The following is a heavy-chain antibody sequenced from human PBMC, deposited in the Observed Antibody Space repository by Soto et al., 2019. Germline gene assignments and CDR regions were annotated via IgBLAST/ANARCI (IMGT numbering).Heavy chain of an antibody. CDR1: GGSISSGGYY. D-gene: IGHD3-22*01. Sequence: QVQLQESGPGLVKPSQTLSLTCTVSGGSISSGGYYWSWIRQHPGKGLAWIGYIYYSGSTYYNPSLKRRVTKSVDPSKHQYSLKLTSVTAADTAVYYCARGPDSSGYYVFDYWGQGTLVTVSS. CDR2: IYYSGST. CDR3: ARGPDSSGYYVFDY. V-gene: IGHV4-31*03. J-gene: IGHJ4*02.